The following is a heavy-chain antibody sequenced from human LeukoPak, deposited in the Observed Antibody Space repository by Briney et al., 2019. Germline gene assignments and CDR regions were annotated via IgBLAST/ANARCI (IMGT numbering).Heavy chain of an antibody. CDR3: AKDKVPGGIRYYYHGMDV. J-gene: IGHJ6*02. CDR2: ISWNSGSI. Sequence: GGSLRLSCAASGFTFDDYAMHWVRQAPGKGLEWVSGISWNSGSIGYADSVKGRFTISRENAKNSLYLQVNSLRAEDTALYYCAKDKVPGGIRYYYHGMDVWGQGTTVTVSS. D-gene: IGHD1-14*01. V-gene: IGHV3-9*01. CDR1: GFTFDDYA.